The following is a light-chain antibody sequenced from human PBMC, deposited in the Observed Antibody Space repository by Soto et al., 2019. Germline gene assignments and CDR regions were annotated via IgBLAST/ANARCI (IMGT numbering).Light chain of an antibody. CDR1: QSVNSN. V-gene: IGKV3-15*01. J-gene: IGKJ2*03. Sequence: EIVLTQSPATLCVSPGERATLSCRASQSVNSNLAWYQQKPGQAPRLLIYGVSTRATDIPVKFSGSGSGTECTLTITGLQSDDSAVYYCQQYNRCPYCFGRGTKLEIK. CDR2: GVS. CDR3: QQYNRCPYC.